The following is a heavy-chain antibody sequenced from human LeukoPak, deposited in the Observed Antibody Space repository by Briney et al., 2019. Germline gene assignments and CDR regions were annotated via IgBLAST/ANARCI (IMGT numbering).Heavy chain of an antibody. D-gene: IGHD2-15*01. CDR1: GGSIRSYY. CDR2: IYYSGST. V-gene: IGHV4-59*12. Sequence: PSETLSLTCTVSGGSIRSYYWSWIRQPPGKGLEWIGYIYYSGSTNYNASLKSRVTISVDTSKNQFSLRLSSVTAADTAVYYCAREYCSGGSCCKCFDYWGQGTLVTVSS. CDR3: AREYCSGGSCCKCFDY. J-gene: IGHJ4*02.